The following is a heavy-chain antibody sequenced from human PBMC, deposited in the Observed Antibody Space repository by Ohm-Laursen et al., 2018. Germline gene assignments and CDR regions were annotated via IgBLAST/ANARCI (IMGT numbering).Heavy chain of an antibody. D-gene: IGHD3-3*01. CDR3: VRDPGGILRFDT. Sequence: SETLSLTCTVSGSSIRSYYWSWIRQPAGKGLEWIGRMYTSGTTNYNPSLKSRVTMSLDTSKNQFSLKLTSVTAADTAVYYCVRDPGGILRFDTWGQGTLVTVSS. CDR1: GSSIRSYY. CDR2: MYTSGTT. J-gene: IGHJ5*02. V-gene: IGHV4-4*07.